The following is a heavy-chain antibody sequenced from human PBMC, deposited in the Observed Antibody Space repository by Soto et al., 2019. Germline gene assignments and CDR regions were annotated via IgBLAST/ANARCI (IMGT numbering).Heavy chain of an antibody. CDR1: GYTFTSYG. CDR2: ISAYNGNT. V-gene: IGHV1-18*01. J-gene: IGHJ6*03. CDR3: ARDLWAASNYYYYVDV. D-gene: IGHD3-10*01. Sequence: ASVKVSCKASGYTFTSYGISWVRQAPGQGLEWMGWISAYNGNTNYAQKLQGRVTMTTDTSTSTAYMELRSLRSDDTAVYYCARDLWAASNYYYYVDVWGKGTTVTVSS.